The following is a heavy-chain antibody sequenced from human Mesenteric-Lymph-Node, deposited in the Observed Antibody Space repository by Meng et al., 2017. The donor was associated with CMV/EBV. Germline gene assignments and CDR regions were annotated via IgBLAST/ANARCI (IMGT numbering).Heavy chain of an antibody. CDR3: ARGEYFDY. Sequence: AFSCFIFSSTSMSWVPQAPGKGLGWVSFSYSVGSTSYLDSVKGRFTISRDNSKTLLYLQMTSPRADDTAVYYCARGEYFDYWGQGTLVTVSS. V-gene: IGHV3-53*01. D-gene: IGHD3-16*01. CDR2: SYSVGST. J-gene: IGHJ4*02. CDR1: CFIFSSTS.